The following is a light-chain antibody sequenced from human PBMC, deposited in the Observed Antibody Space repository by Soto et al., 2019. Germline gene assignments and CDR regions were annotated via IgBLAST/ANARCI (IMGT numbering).Light chain of an antibody. CDR2: GNS. CDR3: QPYDSSLSGYV. CDR1: SSNIGAGYD. V-gene: IGLV1-40*01. J-gene: IGLJ1*01. Sequence: QSVLTQPPSVSGAPGQRVTISCTGSSSNIGAGYDVHWYQQLPGTAPKLLIYGNSNRPSGVPDRFSGSKSGTSASLAITGPRAEDEADYYCQPYDSSLSGYVFGPGTKLPVL.